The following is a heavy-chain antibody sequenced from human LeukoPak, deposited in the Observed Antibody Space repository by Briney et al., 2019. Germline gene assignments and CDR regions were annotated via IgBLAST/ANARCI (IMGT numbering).Heavy chain of an antibody. V-gene: IGHV4-59*01. J-gene: IGHJ4*02. Sequence: SETLSLTCTVSGGSISSYYWSWIRQPPGKGLEWIGYIYYSGSTNYNPSLKSRVTISVDTSKNQFSLKLSSVTAADTAVYYCARGPRWLQIRGYYFDYWGQGTLVTVSS. CDR1: GGSISSYY. CDR3: ARGPRWLQIRGYYFDY. D-gene: IGHD5-24*01. CDR2: IYYSGST.